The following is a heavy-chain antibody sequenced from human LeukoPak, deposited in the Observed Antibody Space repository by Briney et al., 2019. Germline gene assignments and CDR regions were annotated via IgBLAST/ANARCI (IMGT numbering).Heavy chain of an antibody. CDR2: IRYDGSNK. V-gene: IGHV3-30*02. CDR1: GFTLRSYG. CDR3: AKDPTRVPGAFDI. D-gene: IGHD3-10*01. Sequence: PGGALRISCAASGFTLRSYGMQRGRQAPGKGLGRGAFIRYDGSNKYYADSVKCRFIISRDNSKNTLYLQMNSLTAEDTAVYYCAKDPTRVPGAFDIWGQGTMVTVSS. J-gene: IGHJ3*02.